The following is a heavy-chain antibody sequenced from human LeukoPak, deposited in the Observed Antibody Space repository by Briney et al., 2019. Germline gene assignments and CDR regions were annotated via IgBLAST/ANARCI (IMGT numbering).Heavy chain of an antibody. D-gene: IGHD6-13*01. CDR1: GASISSGDYY. Sequence: SETLSLTCTVSGASISSGDYYWSWIRQSPGRGLEWIGYIYHSGSTYYNPSLKSRVTISVDRSKNQFSLKLSSVTAADTAVYYCAREPIAAAGSDAFDIWGQGTMVTVSS. J-gene: IGHJ3*02. CDR2: IYHSGST. V-gene: IGHV4-30-4*01. CDR3: AREPIAAAGSDAFDI.